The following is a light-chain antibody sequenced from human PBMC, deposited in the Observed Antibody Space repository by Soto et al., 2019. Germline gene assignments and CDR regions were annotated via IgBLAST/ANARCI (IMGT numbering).Light chain of an antibody. V-gene: IGKV3-15*01. CDR2: VAS. CDR3: QQYNVWPLT. CDR1: QSVSSN. J-gene: IGKJ4*01. Sequence: IVMTQSPATLSVSPGERATLSCRASQSVSSNLAWYQQKPGQTPKLLIYVASTRATGIPARFSGSGSGTEVTLTISSLQSEDVSVYYCQQYNVWPLTFGGGTKVEFK.